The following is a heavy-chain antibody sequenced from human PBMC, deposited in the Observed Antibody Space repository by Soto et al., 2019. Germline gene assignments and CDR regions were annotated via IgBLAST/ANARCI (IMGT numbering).Heavy chain of an antibody. J-gene: IGHJ4*02. CDR3: ARRQTGGRGGDYGDS. D-gene: IGHD3-16*01. V-gene: IGHV1-69*12. Sequence: QVQLVQSGAEVKKPGSSVKVSCKASGGTFSSYAISWVRQAPGQGLEWMGGIIPIFGTADYAQKFQGRVTITADESTNTAYMERSSMQSEDSAVDYCARRQTGGRGGDYGDSWGQGTLVTVSS. CDR1: GGTFSSYA. CDR2: IIPIFGTA.